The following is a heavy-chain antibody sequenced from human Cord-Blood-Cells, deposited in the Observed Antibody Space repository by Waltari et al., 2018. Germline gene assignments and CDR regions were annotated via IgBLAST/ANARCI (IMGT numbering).Heavy chain of an antibody. J-gene: IGHJ4*02. CDR1: GGSFSGYY. V-gene: IGHV4-34*01. CDR2: INHSGST. D-gene: IGHD1-26*01. CDR3: ARSGDSGSYDY. Sequence: QVQLQQWGAGMLKPSETLSLTCAVYGGSFSGYYWSWHRQPQGKGLAWIGEINHSGSTNYNPSLKRRVTISVDTSKNQFSLKLSSVTAADTAVYYCARSGDSGSYDYWGQGTLVTVSS.